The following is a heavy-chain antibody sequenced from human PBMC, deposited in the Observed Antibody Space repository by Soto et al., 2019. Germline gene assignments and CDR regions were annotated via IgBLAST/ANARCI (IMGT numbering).Heavy chain of an antibody. Sequence: SETLSLSCTVSGGSFSGGIFYWIWMRPPPGKGLELIGYIYCSGSTNYNTSLKSRVKISVDTSKNQFSLKLSSVTTADTAVYYCARVGYNVSNDYLTNCFDPWGQGTLVTVSS. CDR2: IYCSGST. D-gene: IGHD3-9*01. J-gene: IGHJ5*02. CDR1: GGSFSGGIFY. CDR3: ARVGYNVSNDYLTNCFDP. V-gene: IGHV4-61*01.